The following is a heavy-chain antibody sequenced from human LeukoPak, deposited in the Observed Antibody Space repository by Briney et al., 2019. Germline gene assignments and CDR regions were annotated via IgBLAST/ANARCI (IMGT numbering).Heavy chain of an antibody. CDR2: IYYSGST. V-gene: IGHV4-59*01. J-gene: IGHJ6*02. D-gene: IGHD6-19*01. CDR1: GGSISSYY. Sequence: PSETLSLTCTVSGGSISSYYWSWIRQPPGKGLEWIGYIYYSGSTNYNPSLKSRVTISVDTSKNQFSPKLSSVTAADTAVYYCARAEVAGDYYYYYGMDVWGQGTTVTVSS. CDR3: ARAEVAGDYYYYYGMDV.